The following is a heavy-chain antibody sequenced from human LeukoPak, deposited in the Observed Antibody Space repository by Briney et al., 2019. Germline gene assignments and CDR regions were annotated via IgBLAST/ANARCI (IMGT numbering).Heavy chain of an antibody. CDR1: GGSISSHY. V-gene: IGHV4-59*11. Sequence: PSETLSLTCTVSGGSISSHYWSWIRQPPGKGLEWIGYIYYSGSTNYNPSLKSRVTISVYTSKNQFSLKLSSVTAADTAVYYCARNRRDYGGTQDWYFDLWGRGTLFTVSS. CDR3: ARNRRDYGGTQDWYFDL. D-gene: IGHD4-23*01. J-gene: IGHJ2*01. CDR2: IYYSGST.